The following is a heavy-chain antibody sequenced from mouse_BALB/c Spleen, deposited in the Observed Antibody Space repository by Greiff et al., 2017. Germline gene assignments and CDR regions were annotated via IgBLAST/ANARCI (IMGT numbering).Heavy chain of an antibody. J-gene: IGHJ2*01. V-gene: IGHV1-20*02. CDR3: ARGDMRYFDY. D-gene: IGHD6-5*01. CDR2: INPYNGDT. CDR1: GYSFTGYF. Sequence: EVQLQQSGPELVKPGASVKISCKASGYSFTGYFMNWVMQSHGKSLEWIGRINPYNGDTFYNQKFKGKATLTVDKSSSTAHMELRSLASEDSAVYYCARGDMRYFDYWGQGTTLTVSS.